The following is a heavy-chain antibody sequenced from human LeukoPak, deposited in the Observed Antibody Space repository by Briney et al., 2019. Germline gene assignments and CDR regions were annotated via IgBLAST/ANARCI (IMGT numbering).Heavy chain of an antibody. CDR2: IYYSGST. J-gene: IGHJ4*02. Sequence: MSSETLSLTCAVYGGSFSGYYWSWIRQPPGKGLEWIGYIYYSGSTNYNPSLKSRVTISVDTSKNQFSLKLSSVTAADTAVYYCARQPIRGGVDYWGQGTLVTVSS. D-gene: IGHD3-10*01. V-gene: IGHV4-59*08. CDR1: GGSFSGYY. CDR3: ARQPIRGGVDY.